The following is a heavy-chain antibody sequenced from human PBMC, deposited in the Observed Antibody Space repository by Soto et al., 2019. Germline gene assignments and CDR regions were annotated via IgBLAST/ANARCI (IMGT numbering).Heavy chain of an antibody. J-gene: IGHJ5*02. CDR3: ARRLGGDILTGYYVWFDP. D-gene: IGHD3-9*01. CDR1: GGSISSSNW. CDR2: IYHSGST. V-gene: IGHV4-4*02. Sequence: PSETLSLTCAVSGGSISSSNWWSWVCQPPGKGLEWIGEIYHSGSTNYNPSLKSRVTISVDKSKNQFSLKLSSVTAADTAVYYCARRLGGDILTGYYVWFDPWGQGTLVTVSS.